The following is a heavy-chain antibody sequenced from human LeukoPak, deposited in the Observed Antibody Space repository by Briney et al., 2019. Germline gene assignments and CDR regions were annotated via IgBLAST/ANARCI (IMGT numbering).Heavy chain of an antibody. Sequence: ASVKVSCKASGYTFTSYAMHWVRQAPGQRLEWMGWINAGNGNTKYSQEFQGRVTITRDTSASTAYMALSSLRSEDMAVYYCARDLGCSSTSCYTGWFDPWGQGTLVTVSS. V-gene: IGHV1-3*03. CDR3: ARDLGCSSTSCYTGWFDP. CDR2: INAGNGNT. CDR1: GYTFTSYA. D-gene: IGHD2-2*02. J-gene: IGHJ5*02.